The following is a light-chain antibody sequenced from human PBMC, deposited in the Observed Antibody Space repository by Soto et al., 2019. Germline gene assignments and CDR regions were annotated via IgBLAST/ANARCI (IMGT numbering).Light chain of an antibody. CDR2: EDI. CDR1: SSDVGSYNL. Sequence: QSALTQPASVSGSPGQSITISCTGTSSDVGSYNLVSWYQQHPGKAPKLIIHEDIKRPSGVSNRFSGSKSGNTASLTISGLQAEDEADYSCCSFAGTYVVFGGGTKLTVL. CDR3: CSFAGTYVV. V-gene: IGLV2-23*01. J-gene: IGLJ2*01.